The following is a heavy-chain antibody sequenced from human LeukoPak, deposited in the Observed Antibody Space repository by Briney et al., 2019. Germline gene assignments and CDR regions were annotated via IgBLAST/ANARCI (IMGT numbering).Heavy chain of an antibody. Sequence: PGGSLRLSCAASGFTFSSYAMSWVRQAPGKGLEWVSAISGSGGSTYYADSVKGRFTISRDNSKNTLYLQMNSLRAGDTAVYYCAKDGCSGGSCYSGGYYYYGMDVWGQGTTVTVSS. D-gene: IGHD2-15*01. J-gene: IGHJ6*02. V-gene: IGHV3-23*01. CDR3: AKDGCSGGSCYSGGYYYYGMDV. CDR2: ISGSGGST. CDR1: GFTFSSYA.